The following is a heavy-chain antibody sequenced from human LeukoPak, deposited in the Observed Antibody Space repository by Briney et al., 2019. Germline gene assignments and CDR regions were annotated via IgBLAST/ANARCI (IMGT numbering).Heavy chain of an antibody. CDR3: ARGRTSWYVGEFDF. CDR2: TYYRSKWSN. J-gene: IGHJ4*02. D-gene: IGHD6-13*01. CDR1: GDSVSSNSAA. Sequence: SQTLSLTCAISGDSVSSNSAAWNWIRQSPSRGLEWPGRTYYRSKWSNDYALSVKSRITISPDTSKNQFSLQLNSVTPEDTAVYYCARGRTSWYVGEFDFWGQGTLVTVSS. V-gene: IGHV6-1*01.